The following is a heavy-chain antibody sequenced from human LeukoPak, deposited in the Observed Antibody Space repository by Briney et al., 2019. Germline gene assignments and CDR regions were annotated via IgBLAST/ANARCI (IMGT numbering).Heavy chain of an antibody. CDR3: ARGFGGREWLRFSDYYYYMDV. CDR2: MNPNSGNT. Sequence: ASVKVSCKASGYTFTGYYMHWVRQATGQGLEWMGWMNPNSGNTGYAQKFQGRVTITRNTSISTAYMELSSLRSEDTAVYYCARGFGGREWLRFSDYYYYMDVWGKGTTVTVSS. J-gene: IGHJ6*03. D-gene: IGHD5-12*01. V-gene: IGHV1-8*03. CDR1: GYTFTGYY.